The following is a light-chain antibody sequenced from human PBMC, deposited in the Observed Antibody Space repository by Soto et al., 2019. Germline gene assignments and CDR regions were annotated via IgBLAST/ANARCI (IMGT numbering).Light chain of an antibody. CDR2: GAS. J-gene: IGKJ4*01. CDR3: QQYNSWPLT. Sequence: EIVLTQSPGTLSLSPGERATLSCRASHIFISNFLAWYQQKPGQAPRLLISGASNRATGIPDRFSGSGSGTDFTLTISRLEPEDFAVYYCQQYNSWPLTFGGGTKVDIK. V-gene: IGKV3-20*01. CDR1: HIFISNF.